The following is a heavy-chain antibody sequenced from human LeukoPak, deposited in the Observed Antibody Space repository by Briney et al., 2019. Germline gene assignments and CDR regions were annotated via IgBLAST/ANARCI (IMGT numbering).Heavy chain of an antibody. CDR1: GFTVSSNY. CDR3: ARTGSPGFGDYYYGMDV. J-gene: IGHJ6*02. Sequence: GGSLRLSCAASGFTVSSNYMSWVRQAPGKGLEWVSVIYSGGSTYYADSVKGRFTISRDNSKNTLYLQMNSLRAEDTAVYYCARTGSPGFGDYYYGMDVWGQGTTVTVSS. D-gene: IGHD3-10*01. CDR2: IYSGGST. V-gene: IGHV3-66*01.